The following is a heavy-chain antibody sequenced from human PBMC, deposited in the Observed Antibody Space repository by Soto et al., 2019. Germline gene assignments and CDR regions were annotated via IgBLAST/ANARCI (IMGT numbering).Heavy chain of an antibody. D-gene: IGHD1-7*01. Sequence: GGSLRLSCAASGFTFSSYSMNWVRQAPGKGLEWVSYISSSSSTIYYADSVKGRFTISRDNAKNSLYLQMNSLRAEDTAVYYCARDSYELRRYYYYYMDVWGKGTTVTVSS. CDR3: ARDSYELRRYYYYYMDV. CDR1: GFTFSSYS. V-gene: IGHV3-48*01. J-gene: IGHJ6*03. CDR2: ISSSSSTI.